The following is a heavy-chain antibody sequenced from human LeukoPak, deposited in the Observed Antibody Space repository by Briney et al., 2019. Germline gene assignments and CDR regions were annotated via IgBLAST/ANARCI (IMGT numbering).Heavy chain of an antibody. Sequence: SLRLSCAASGFTFSTYGIHWVRQAPGKGLEWVAVISYDGSNKYYADSVKGRFTISRDNSKNTLYLQMISLRAEDTAVYYCARADVYTFDYWGQGTRVTVSS. CDR1: GFTFSTYG. CDR3: ARADVYTFDY. CDR2: ISYDGSNK. V-gene: IGHV3-30-3*01. J-gene: IGHJ4*02. D-gene: IGHD2-2*02.